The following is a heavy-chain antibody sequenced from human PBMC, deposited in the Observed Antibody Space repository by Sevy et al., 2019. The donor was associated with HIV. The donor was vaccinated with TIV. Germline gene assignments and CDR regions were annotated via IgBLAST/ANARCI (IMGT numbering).Heavy chain of an antibody. Sequence: ASVKVSCKASGVTFNSYAFHWVRQAPGQGLEWMGGTIPMFGTTDYAQKFQGRVTISADESTSTVYMEQSSLRSEDTAVYYCKRGVTKIIGGGYYFDYWGQGTLVTVSS. J-gene: IGHJ4*02. V-gene: IGHV1-69*13. CDR3: KRGVTKIIGGGYYFDY. CDR1: GVTFNSYA. D-gene: IGHD3-22*01. CDR2: TIPMFGTT.